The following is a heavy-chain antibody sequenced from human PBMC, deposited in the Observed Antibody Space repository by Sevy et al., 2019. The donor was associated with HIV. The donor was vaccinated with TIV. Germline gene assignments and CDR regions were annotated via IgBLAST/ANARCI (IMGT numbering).Heavy chain of an antibody. V-gene: IGHV3-72*01. Sequence: GGSLRLSCAASGFTFSDHYMDWVRQAPGKGLEWVGRIRNKANSDTTEYAASVKGRFTISRDDSKNSLYLQINSLKTEDTAVYYCARVPTYGSVTYFLDYWGQGSLVTVS. CDR1: GFTFSDHY. CDR2: IRNKANSDTT. CDR3: ARVPTYGSVTYFLDY. J-gene: IGHJ4*02. D-gene: IGHD3-10*01.